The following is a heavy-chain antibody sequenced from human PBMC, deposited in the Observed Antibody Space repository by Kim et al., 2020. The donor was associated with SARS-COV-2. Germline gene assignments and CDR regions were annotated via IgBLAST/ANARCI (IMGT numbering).Heavy chain of an antibody. CDR3: ARALDYYDRSAYYD. Sequence: SETLSLICTVSGGSISTSSYYWGWIRQPPGKGLEWIGNIYYSGNTYYNSSLKSRVTIFLDTSKNQFTLKLSSVTAADTAVYYCARALDYYDRSAYYDWGQGTQVTVSS. V-gene: IGHV4-39*01. CDR2: IYYSGNT. D-gene: IGHD3-22*01. J-gene: IGHJ4*02. CDR1: GGSISTSSYY.